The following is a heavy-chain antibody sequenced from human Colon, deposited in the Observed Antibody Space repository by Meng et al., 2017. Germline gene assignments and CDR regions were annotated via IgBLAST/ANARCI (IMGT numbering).Heavy chain of an antibody. V-gene: IGHV4-61*01. CDR1: GGSGSSGNYY. Sequence: QLQQQAAGPGFPRPLSTLSLTWTVSGGSGSSGNYYWSWIRQPPEKGLEYIACVDNSGSTHYNPSLKSRVTMSVDTSKQQLSLKLSSVTAADSAVYYCAGGPWEFDYWGQGTLVTVSS. D-gene: IGHD1-26*01. J-gene: IGHJ4*02. CDR2: VDNSGST. CDR3: AGGPWEFDY.